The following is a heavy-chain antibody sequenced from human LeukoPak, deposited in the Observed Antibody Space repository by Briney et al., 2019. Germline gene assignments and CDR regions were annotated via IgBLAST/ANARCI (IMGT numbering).Heavy chain of an antibody. V-gene: IGHV3-23*01. CDR1: GFTFSSYA. CDR2: ISGSGGST. D-gene: IGHD1-26*01. Sequence: GGSLRLSCAASGFTFSSYAMSWVRQAPGKGLEWVSAISGSGGSTYYADSVKGRLTISRDNSKNTLYLQMNSLRAEDTAVYYCAKEAGRIVGAKYYFDYWGQGTLVTVSS. J-gene: IGHJ4*02. CDR3: AKEAGRIVGAKYYFDY.